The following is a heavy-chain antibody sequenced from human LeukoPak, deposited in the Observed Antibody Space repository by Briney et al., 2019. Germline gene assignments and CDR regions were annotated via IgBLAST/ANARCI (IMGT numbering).Heavy chain of an antibody. V-gene: IGHV4-34*01. D-gene: IGHD4-11*01. CDR3: AGGGNYRG. CDR1: GGSFSGYY. Sequence: PSETLSLTCAVYGGSFSGYYWSWIRQPPGEGLEWIGEINHSGSTNYNPSLQSRVTISVDTSKNQFSLKLSSVTAADTAVYYCAGGGNYRGWVQGTLVTVSS. J-gene: IGHJ4*02. CDR2: INHSGST.